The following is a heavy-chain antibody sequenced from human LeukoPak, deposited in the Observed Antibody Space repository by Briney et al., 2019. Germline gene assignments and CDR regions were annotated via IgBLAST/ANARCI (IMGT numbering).Heavy chain of an antibody. CDR2: ISYSGST. V-gene: IGHV4-59*01. J-gene: IGHJ4*02. D-gene: IGHD6-25*01. Sequence: PSETLSLTCTVSGGSISSYYWSWIRQPPGKGLEWIGYISYSGSTNYNPSLKSRVTISVDASKNQFSLRLTSVTAADTAVYYCARDQGSGWFDYWGQGTLVTVSS. CDR1: GGSISSYY. CDR3: ARDQGSGWFDY.